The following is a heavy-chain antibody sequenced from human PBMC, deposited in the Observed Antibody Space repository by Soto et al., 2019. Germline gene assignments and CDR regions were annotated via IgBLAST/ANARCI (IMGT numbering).Heavy chain of an antibody. CDR1: GCSISSSSYY. CDR2: IYYSGST. Sequence: SETLSLTCTVSGCSISSSSYYWGWIRQPPGKGLEWIGSIYYSGSTYYNPSLKSRVTISVDTSKNQFSLKLSSVTAADTAVYYCASQHYYDSSGYYEVYWGQGTLVTVSS. CDR3: ASQHYYDSSGYYEVY. J-gene: IGHJ4*02. V-gene: IGHV4-39*01. D-gene: IGHD3-22*01.